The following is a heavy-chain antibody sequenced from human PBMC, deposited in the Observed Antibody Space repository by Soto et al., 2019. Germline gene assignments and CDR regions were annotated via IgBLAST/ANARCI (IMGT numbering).Heavy chain of an antibody. V-gene: IGHV1-18*01. Sequence: GASVKVSCKASGYTFTSYCISWVRQAPRQGLEWMGWISAYNGNTNYAQKLQGRVTMTTDTSTSTAYMELSSLRSEDTAVYYCARETYYYDSSGYYYVPYFDYWGQGTLVTVSS. CDR2: ISAYNGNT. D-gene: IGHD3-22*01. CDR3: ARETYYYDSSGYYYVPYFDY. J-gene: IGHJ4*02. CDR1: GYTFTSYC.